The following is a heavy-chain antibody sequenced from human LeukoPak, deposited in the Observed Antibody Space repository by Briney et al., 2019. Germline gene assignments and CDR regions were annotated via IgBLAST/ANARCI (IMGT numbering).Heavy chain of an antibody. CDR2: INPNSGDT. CDR3: ARDHYGSFDP. J-gene: IGHJ5*02. D-gene: IGHD3-10*01. CDR1: GYTFTGHY. V-gene: IGHV1-2*02. Sequence: ASVKVSCKASGYTFTGHYMHWVRQAPGQGLEWMGWINPNSGDTEYAQKFQGRVTMTRDTSISTAYMELSRLRSDDTAVYYCARDHYGSFDPWGQGTLVTVSS.